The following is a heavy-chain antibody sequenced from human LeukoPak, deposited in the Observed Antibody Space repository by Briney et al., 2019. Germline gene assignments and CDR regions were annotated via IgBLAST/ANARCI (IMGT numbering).Heavy chain of an antibody. D-gene: IGHD4-17*01. V-gene: IGHV1-46*01. Sequence: ASVKVSCKASGYTFSIYSVHWVRQAPGQGLEWVGTIDPHGGTTSFAQKFQGRVTSTRDMSTNTVSMELRSLRYEDTAVYFCAREGATREYTGDTWRYFFDFWGQGTLVTVSS. CDR2: IDPHGGTT. J-gene: IGHJ4*02. CDR1: GYTFSIYS. CDR3: AREGATREYTGDTWRYFFDF.